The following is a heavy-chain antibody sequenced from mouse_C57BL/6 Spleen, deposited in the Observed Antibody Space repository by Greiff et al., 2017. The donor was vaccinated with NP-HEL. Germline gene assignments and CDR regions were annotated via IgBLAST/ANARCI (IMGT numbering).Heavy chain of an antibody. CDR1: GFTFSDFY. V-gene: IGHV7-1*01. J-gene: IGHJ1*03. CDR3: ARAELGRDWYFDV. CDR2: SRNKANDYTT. Sequence: EVMLVESGGGLVQSGRSLRLSCATSGFTFSDFYMEWVRQAPGKGLEWIAASRNKANDYTTEYSASVKGRFIVSRDTSQSILYLQMNALRAEDTAIYYCARAELGRDWYFDVWGTGTTVTVSS. D-gene: IGHD4-1*01.